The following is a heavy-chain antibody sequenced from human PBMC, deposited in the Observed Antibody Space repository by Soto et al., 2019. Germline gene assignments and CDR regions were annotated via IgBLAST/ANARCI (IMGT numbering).Heavy chain of an antibody. Sequence: QVQLVQSGAEVKNPGASVKVSCKASGYSFSSYGISWVRQAPGQGREWVGWIGAYNGDTNYAQKLQGRVTLTTDTSTSTAYMELTSLRSDDTAMYYCARDRGYRPDTFDIWGQGTMVIVNS. CDR1: GYSFSSYG. CDR2: IGAYNGDT. J-gene: IGHJ3*02. D-gene: IGHD3-10*01. V-gene: IGHV1-18*01. CDR3: ARDRGYRPDTFDI.